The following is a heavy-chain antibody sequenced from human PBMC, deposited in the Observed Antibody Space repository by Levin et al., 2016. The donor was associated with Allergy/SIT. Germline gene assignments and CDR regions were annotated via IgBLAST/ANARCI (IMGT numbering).Heavy chain of an antibody. V-gene: IGHV3-20*03. D-gene: IGHD3-9*01. Sequence: VRQMPGKGLEWVSAITWNSRLKDYTESVKGRFTISRDNAANSLYLQMESLRVDDTALYYCARPRPDFDILTGYYDLWGQGTRVTVSS. CDR2: ITWNSRLK. J-gene: IGHJ4*02. CDR3: ARPRPDFDILTGYYDL.